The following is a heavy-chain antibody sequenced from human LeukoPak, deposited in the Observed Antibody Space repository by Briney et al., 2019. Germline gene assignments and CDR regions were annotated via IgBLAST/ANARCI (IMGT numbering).Heavy chain of an antibody. Sequence: PGGSLRLSCAASGFTFRSYAMSWVRQAPGKGLQWVSGISGSGGRTYYADSVKGRFTISRDNSKNTLYLQMNSLRADDTAVYYCAKDKGDGSGSYYNFDYWGQGTLVTVSS. CDR3: AKDKGDGSGSYYNFDY. J-gene: IGHJ4*02. CDR2: ISGSGGRT. D-gene: IGHD3-10*01. CDR1: GFTFRSYA. V-gene: IGHV3-23*01.